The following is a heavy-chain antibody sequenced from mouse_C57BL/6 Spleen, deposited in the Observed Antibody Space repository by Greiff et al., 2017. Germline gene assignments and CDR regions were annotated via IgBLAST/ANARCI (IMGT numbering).Heavy chain of an antibody. J-gene: IGHJ2*01. V-gene: IGHV1-22*01. CDR3: ARITTVVAEYYFDY. Sequence: EVQLQQSGPELVKPGASVKMSCKASGYTFTDYNMHWVKQSHGKSLEWIGYINPNNGGTSYNQKFKGKATLTVNKSSSTAYMELRSLTSEDSAVYYCARITTVVAEYYFDYWGQGTTLTVSS. CDR1: GYTFTDYN. D-gene: IGHD1-1*01. CDR2: INPNNGGT.